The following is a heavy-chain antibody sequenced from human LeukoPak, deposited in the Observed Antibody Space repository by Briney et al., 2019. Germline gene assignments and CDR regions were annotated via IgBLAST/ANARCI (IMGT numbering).Heavy chain of an antibody. CDR2: IYYTGST. J-gene: IGHJ4*02. V-gene: IGHV4-59*01. Sequence: SETLSLTCTVSGGSIDSYYWSWIRQPPGKGLEWIGYIYYTGSTEYHHSLKSRVTISLDTSKNQFSLKLTSVTAADTAVYYCARVYQSAEYYFDYWGQGNLVSVSS. D-gene: IGHD2-2*01. CDR1: GGSIDSYY. CDR3: ARVYQSAEYYFDY.